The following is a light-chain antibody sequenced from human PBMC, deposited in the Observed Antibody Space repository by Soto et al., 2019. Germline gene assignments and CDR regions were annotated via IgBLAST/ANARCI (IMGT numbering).Light chain of an antibody. Sequence: GDRVTITCRASQSISRWLAWYQQKPGKAPKLLLYDASSLESGVPSTFSGSGSGTEFPLTTSSLQSYDFATYYCQQYNSYSTIGQRTQVDIK. CDR1: QSISRW. CDR2: DAS. CDR3: QQYNSYST. J-gene: IGKJ1*01. V-gene: IGKV1-5*01.